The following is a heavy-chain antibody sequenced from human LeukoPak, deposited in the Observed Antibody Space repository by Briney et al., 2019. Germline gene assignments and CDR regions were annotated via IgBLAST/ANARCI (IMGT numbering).Heavy chain of an antibody. CDR2: IYYSGST. D-gene: IGHD3-22*01. J-gene: IGHJ4*02. V-gene: IGHV4-59*01. Sequence: SETLSLTCTVSGGSISSYYWSWIRQPPGKGLEWFGYIYYSGSTNYNPSLKSRVTISVDTSKNQFSLKLSSVTAADTPVYYCARSSTYYYDSSGYYFDYWGQGTLVTVSS. CDR1: GGSISSYY. CDR3: ARSSTYYYDSSGYYFDY.